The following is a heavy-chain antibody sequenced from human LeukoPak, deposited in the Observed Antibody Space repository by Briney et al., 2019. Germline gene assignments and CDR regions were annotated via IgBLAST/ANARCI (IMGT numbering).Heavy chain of an antibody. Sequence: PGGSLRLSCVASGFRFSGYDMHWVRQAPGKGLEWVAIISYDGGHKYYADSVKGRFTISRDDLKNTPYLQMNSLRNEDTAVYYCVSLHIVVVTAINYWGQGALVSVSS. CDR2: ISYDGGHK. V-gene: IGHV3-30*04. J-gene: IGHJ4*02. CDR3: VSLHIVVVTAINY. D-gene: IGHD2-21*01. CDR1: GFRFSGYD.